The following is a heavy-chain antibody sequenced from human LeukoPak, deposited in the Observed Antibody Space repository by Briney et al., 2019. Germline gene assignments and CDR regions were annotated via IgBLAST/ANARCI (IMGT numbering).Heavy chain of an antibody. CDR1: GFTFSTYA. J-gene: IGHJ5*02. Sequence: GGSLRLSCAASGFTFSTYAMHWVRQAPGKGLEWVAVISYDGSNKYYADSVKGRFTISRDNSKNTLYLQMNSLRAEDTAVYYCAKDDYGDYAGGYNWFDPWGQGTLVTVSS. D-gene: IGHD4-17*01. CDR2: ISYDGSNK. CDR3: AKDDYGDYAGGYNWFDP. V-gene: IGHV3-30*18.